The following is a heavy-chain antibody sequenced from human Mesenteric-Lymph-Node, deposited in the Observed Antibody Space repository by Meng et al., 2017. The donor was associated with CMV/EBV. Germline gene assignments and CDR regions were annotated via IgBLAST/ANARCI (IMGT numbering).Heavy chain of an antibody. CDR1: GGSISSSSYY. J-gene: IGHJ4*02. Sequence: QLQLQESGPGLVKPAETLSLTCTVSGGSISSSSYYWGWIRQPPGKGLEWIGSIYYSGSTYYNPSLKGRVTISVDTSKNQVSLKLSSVTAADTAVYYCARDGDYYDSSGYNPFDYWGQGTLVTVSS. D-gene: IGHD3-22*01. CDR3: ARDGDYYDSSGYNPFDY. V-gene: IGHV4-39*07. CDR2: IYYSGST.